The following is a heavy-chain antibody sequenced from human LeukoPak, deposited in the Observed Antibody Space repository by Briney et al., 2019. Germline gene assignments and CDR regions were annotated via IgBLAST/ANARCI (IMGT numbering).Heavy chain of an antibody. CDR1: GFTFSSYG. D-gene: IGHD3-10*01. Sequence: GGSLRLSCAASGFTFSSYGMHWVRQAPGKGLEWVAVISYDGSNKYYADSVKGRFTISRDNSKNTLYLQMNSLRAEDTAVYYCAKSRFGELSDYFDYWGQGTLVTVSS. CDR3: AKSRFGELSDYFDY. V-gene: IGHV3-30*18. J-gene: IGHJ4*02. CDR2: ISYDGSNK.